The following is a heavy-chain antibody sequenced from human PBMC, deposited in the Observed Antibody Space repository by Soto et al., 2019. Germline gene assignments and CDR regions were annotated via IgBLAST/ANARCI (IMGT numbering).Heavy chain of an antibody. CDR1: GFTFSDYD. J-gene: IGHJ6*02. D-gene: IGHD3-22*01. CDR3: ARPFGYYDTSGYYGAFYYYGMDV. V-gene: IGHV3-48*02. Sequence: GGSLRLSCAASGFTFSDYDMNWVRQAPGKGLEWISYISSSSATIYYADSVKGRFTISRDNAENSLFLQMNSLRDEDTAVYYCARPFGYYDTSGYYGAFYYYGMDVWGQGTTVTGSS. CDR2: ISSSSATI.